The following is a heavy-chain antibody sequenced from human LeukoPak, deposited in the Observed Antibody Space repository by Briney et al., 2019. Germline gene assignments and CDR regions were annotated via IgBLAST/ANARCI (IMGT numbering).Heavy chain of an antibody. D-gene: IGHD3-10*01. CDR3: ARADTVRGIIISNFDY. CDR1: GGSISSGGYY. V-gene: IGHV4-30-2*01. Sequence: SQTLSLTCTVSGGSISSGGYYRSWIRQPPGKGLEWIGYIYHSGSTYYNPSLKSRVTISVDRSKNQFSLKLSSVTAADTAVYYCARADTVRGIIISNFDYWGQGTLVTVSS. J-gene: IGHJ4*02. CDR2: IYHSGST.